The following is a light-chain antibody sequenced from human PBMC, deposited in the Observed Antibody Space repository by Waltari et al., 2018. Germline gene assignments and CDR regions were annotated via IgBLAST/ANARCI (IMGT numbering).Light chain of an antibody. J-gene: IGLJ2*01. Sequence: QSALTPPPSASGSPGQSVTIPCTGVSSDVGGHTYVSWYQQHPGKAPKVMIYEVNNRPSGVPDRFSGSKSGNTASLTVSGLQAEDEASYYCSSYVDSNNILFGGGTKLTVL. V-gene: IGLV2-8*01. CDR2: EVN. CDR3: SSYVDSNNIL. CDR1: SSDVGGHTY.